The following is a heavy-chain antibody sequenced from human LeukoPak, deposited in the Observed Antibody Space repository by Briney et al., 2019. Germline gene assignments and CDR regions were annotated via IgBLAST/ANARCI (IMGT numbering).Heavy chain of an antibody. CDR3: ARVAWYYYDSSGYSNWFDP. Sequence: PSETLSLTCTVSGGSISSYDWSWIRQPPGKGLEWIGYIYYSGSTNYNPSLKSRVTISVDTWKNQFSLKLTSVTAADTAVYYCARVAWYYYDSSGYSNWFDPWGQGTLVTVSS. D-gene: IGHD3-22*01. V-gene: IGHV4-59*01. CDR2: IYYSGST. CDR1: GGSISSYD. J-gene: IGHJ5*02.